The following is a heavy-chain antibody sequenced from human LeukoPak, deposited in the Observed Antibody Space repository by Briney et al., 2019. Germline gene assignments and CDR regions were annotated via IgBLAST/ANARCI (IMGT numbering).Heavy chain of an antibody. CDR2: ISCSGGST. J-gene: IGHJ4*02. Sequence: GGSLRLSCAASGFTFSSYAMSWVRQAPGKGLEWVSAISCSGGSTYYEESVKGRFTISRDNSKNTLYLQMNSLRAEDTAVYYCAKDRGYGWRGFDYWGQGTLVTVSS. CDR1: GFTFSSYA. D-gene: IGHD5-12*01. V-gene: IGHV3-23*01. CDR3: AKDRGYGWRGFDY.